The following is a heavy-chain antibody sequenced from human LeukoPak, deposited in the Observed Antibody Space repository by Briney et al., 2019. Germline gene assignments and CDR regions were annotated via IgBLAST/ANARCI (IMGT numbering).Heavy chain of an antibody. V-gene: IGHV4-34*01. CDR1: GGSFSGYY. CDR3: ASSDYYGSGSYDP. CDR2: INHSGST. D-gene: IGHD3-10*01. J-gene: IGHJ5*02. Sequence: SETLSLTCAVYGGSFSGYYWSWIRQPPGKGLEWIGEINHSGSTNYNPSLKSRVTISADTSKNQFSLKLSSVTAADTAVYYCASSDYYGSGSYDPWGQGTLVTVSS.